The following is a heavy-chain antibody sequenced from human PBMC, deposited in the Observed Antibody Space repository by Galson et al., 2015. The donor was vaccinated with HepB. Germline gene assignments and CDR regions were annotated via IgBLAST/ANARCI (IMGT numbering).Heavy chain of an antibody. CDR3: AGVGVDGMDV. Sequence: SLRLSCAASGFTFSSYSMNWVRQAPGKGLEWVSYISSSSSTIYYAAAVKSRFTISRNNDKNSLYLHMKSRRDEDTAVFYCAGVGVDGMDVWGQGTTVTVSS. V-gene: IGHV3-48*02. CDR2: ISSSSSTI. J-gene: IGHJ6*02. CDR1: GFTFSSYS.